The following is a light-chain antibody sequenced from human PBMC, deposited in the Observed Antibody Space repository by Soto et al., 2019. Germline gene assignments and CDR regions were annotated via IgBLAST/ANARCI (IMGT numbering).Light chain of an antibody. Sequence: DIQMTQSPSTLSASVGDRVTITCRASQCIHNYLAWYQQKPGEAPKLLIYEAANLESGVPSRFSGSGTGTEFPLTISSLQPDDFATYYCQQSNNYPWTFGQGTRVEI. J-gene: IGKJ1*01. CDR2: EAA. CDR3: QQSNNYPWT. CDR1: QCIHNY. V-gene: IGKV1-5*03.